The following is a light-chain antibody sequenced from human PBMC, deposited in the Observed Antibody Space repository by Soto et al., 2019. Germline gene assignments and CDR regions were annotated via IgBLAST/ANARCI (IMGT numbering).Light chain of an antibody. CDR2: DVN. Sequence: QSALTQPPSVSGSPGKSVAISCTGTSGDVGSYNRVSWYQQPPGTAPKLMIYDVNNRPSGVPDRFSGSKSGNTASLTISGLQAEDDADYYCSSYTISSTYVFGTGTKVTFL. CDR3: SSYTISSTYV. V-gene: IGLV2-18*02. J-gene: IGLJ1*01. CDR1: SGDVGSYNR.